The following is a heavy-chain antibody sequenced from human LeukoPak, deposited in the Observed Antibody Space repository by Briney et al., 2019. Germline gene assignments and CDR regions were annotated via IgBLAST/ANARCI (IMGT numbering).Heavy chain of an antibody. D-gene: IGHD1-14*01. J-gene: IGHJ6*03. Sequence: TLRLSSAASVFASWGFTIGCVRRSPGEGVWSASLLSGSGGNTYYADSVKGRFTISRDNSKNTLYLEMNSLSADDTAVYYCAKYVTTGYSYYYYMDVWGKGPTVPVSS. V-gene: IGHV3-23*01. CDR2: LSGSGGNT. CDR1: VFASWGFT. CDR3: AKYVTTGYSYYYYMDV.